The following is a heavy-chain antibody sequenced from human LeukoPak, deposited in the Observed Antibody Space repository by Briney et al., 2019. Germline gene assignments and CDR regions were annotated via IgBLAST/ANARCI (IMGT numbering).Heavy chain of an antibody. CDR2: IRQDESER. J-gene: IGHJ4*02. CDR1: GFSFSSYW. CDR3: ARSSRELGGYAPWELMPPFDY. V-gene: IGHV3-7*01. Sequence: GGSLRLSCEGSGFSFSSYWMTWVRQLPGKGPEWVANIRQDESERYFADSVKGRFTISRDNAKNSLYLQMNSLRAEDTAVYYCARSSRELGGYAPWELMPPFDYWGQGTLVTVSS. D-gene: IGHD1-7*01.